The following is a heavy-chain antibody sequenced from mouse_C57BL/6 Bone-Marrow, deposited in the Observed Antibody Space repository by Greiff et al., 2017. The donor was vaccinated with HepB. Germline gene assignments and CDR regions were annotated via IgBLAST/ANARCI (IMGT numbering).Heavy chain of an antibody. CDR3: AKDGYYGVFYAMDY. V-gene: IGHV1-22*01. Sequence: EVKLQQSGPELVKPGASVKMSCKASGYTFTDYNMHWVKQSHGKSLEWIGYINPNDGGTSYNQKFKGKATLTVNKSSSTAYMELRSLTSEDSAVYYCAKDGYYGVFYAMDYWGQGTSVTVSS. J-gene: IGHJ4*01. CDR2: INPNDGGT. CDR1: GYTFTDYN. D-gene: IGHD2-3*01.